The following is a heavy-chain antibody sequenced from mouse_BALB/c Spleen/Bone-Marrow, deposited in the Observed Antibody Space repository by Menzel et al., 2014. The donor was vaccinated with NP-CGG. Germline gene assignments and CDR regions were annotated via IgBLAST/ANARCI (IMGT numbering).Heavy chain of an antibody. CDR3: ARGNYEAMDY. J-gene: IGHJ4*01. V-gene: IGHV1-7*01. Sequence: VQLQQSGAELAKPGASVKMSCRASGYTFTNYWMHWVKQRPGQGLEWIGYINPSTGNTEYNQKFKGKATLTADKSSNTAFMQLSSLTSEDSAVYFCARGNYEAMDYWGQGTSVTVSS. CDR2: INPSTGNT. D-gene: IGHD2-1*01. CDR1: GYTFTNYW.